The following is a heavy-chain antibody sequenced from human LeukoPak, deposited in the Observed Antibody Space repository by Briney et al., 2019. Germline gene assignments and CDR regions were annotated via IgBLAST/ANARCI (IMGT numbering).Heavy chain of an antibody. D-gene: IGHD2-2*01. Sequence: GGSLRLSCAASGFTFSSYSMNWVRQAPGKGLEWVSSISSSSSYIYYADSVKGRFTISRDNAKNSLYLQMNSLRAEDTAVYYCAREVGYCSSTSCPTYGMDVWGQGTTVTVSS. CDR1: GFTFSSYS. V-gene: IGHV3-21*01. CDR2: ISSSSSYI. CDR3: AREVGYCSSTSCPTYGMDV. J-gene: IGHJ6*02.